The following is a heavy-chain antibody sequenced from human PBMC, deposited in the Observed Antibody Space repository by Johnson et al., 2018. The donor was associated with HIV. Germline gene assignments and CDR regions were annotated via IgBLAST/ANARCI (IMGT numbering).Heavy chain of an antibody. V-gene: IGHV3-66*01. CDR1: RFTVSSNY. J-gene: IGHJ3*01. D-gene: IGHD5-12*01. CDR3: ARDPAWL. CDR2: IYSGGNT. Sequence: DVQVVESGGGLVQPGGSLRLSCAASRFTVSSNYMTWVRQAPGKGLEWVSVIYSGGNTYYADSVKGRFTISRDKSKNSLYLQMNSLRAEDTAVYYCARDPAWLWGQGTMVTVSS.